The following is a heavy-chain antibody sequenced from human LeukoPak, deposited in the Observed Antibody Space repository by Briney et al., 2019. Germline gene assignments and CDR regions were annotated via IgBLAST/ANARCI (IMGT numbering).Heavy chain of an antibody. CDR3: AKSPYFGGWSYFDY. D-gene: IGHD6-19*01. Sequence: GGSLRLSCAASGFTFSSSGMSWVRQAPGKGLEWVSGISDSGFSTSYADSVKGRFTVSRDNSKNTLYLQMNSLRAEDTAVYCCAKSPYFGGWSYFDYWGQGTLVTVSS. J-gene: IGHJ4*02. V-gene: IGHV3-23*01. CDR1: GFTFSSSG. CDR2: ISDSGFST.